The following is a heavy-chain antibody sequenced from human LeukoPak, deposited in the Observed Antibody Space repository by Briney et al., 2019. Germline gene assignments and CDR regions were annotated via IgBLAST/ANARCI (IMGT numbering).Heavy chain of an antibody. V-gene: IGHV1-18*01. Sequence: ASVKVSCKASGYTFTSYGISWVRQAPGQGLEWMGWISAYNGNTNYAQKLQGRVTMTTDTSTSTAYMELRSLRSDDTAVYYCARVGWGTMVGGSRDYWGQGTLVTVSS. CDR2: ISAYNGNT. J-gene: IGHJ4*02. D-gene: IGHD3-10*02. CDR1: GYTFTSYG. CDR3: ARVGWGTMVGGSRDY.